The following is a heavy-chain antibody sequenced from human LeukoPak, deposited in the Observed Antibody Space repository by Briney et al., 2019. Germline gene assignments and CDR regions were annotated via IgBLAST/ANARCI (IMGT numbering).Heavy chain of an antibody. J-gene: IGHJ4*02. V-gene: IGHV3-30*02. CDR3: AKDARVTMVRGVSYYFDY. D-gene: IGHD3-10*01. CDR2: IRYDGSNK. CDR1: GFTFSSYG. Sequence: GGSLRLSCAAPGFTFSSYGMHWVRQAPGKGLEWVAFIRYDGSNKYYADSVKGRFTISRDNSKNTLYLQMNSLRAEDTAVYYCAKDARVTMVRGVSYYFDYGGQGTLVTVSS.